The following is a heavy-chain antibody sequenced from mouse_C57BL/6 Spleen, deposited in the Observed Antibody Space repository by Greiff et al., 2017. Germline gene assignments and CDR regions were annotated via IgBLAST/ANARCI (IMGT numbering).Heavy chain of an antibody. D-gene: IGHD1-1*01. Sequence: DVKLVESGGGLVKPGGSLKLSCAASGFTFSDYGMHWVRQAPEKGLEWVAYISSGSSTIYYADTVKGRFTISRDNAKNTLFLQMTSLRSEDTAMYYCARPTTGLAMDYWGQGTSVTVSS. CDR1: GFTFSDYG. J-gene: IGHJ4*01. V-gene: IGHV5-17*01. CDR2: ISSGSSTI. CDR3: ARPTTGLAMDY.